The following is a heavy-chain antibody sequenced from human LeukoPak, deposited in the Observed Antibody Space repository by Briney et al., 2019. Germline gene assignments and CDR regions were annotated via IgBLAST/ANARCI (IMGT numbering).Heavy chain of an antibody. CDR3: ARSRRRPRFDY. Sequence: PSETLSLTCTVSGGSISSYYWSWIRQPPGKGLEWIGYIYYSGSTNYNPSLKSRVTISVDTSKNQFSLKLSSVTAADTAVYYCARSRRRPRFDYWGQGTLVTVSS. V-gene: IGHV4-59*01. CDR1: GGSISSYY. CDR2: IYYSGST. J-gene: IGHJ4*02.